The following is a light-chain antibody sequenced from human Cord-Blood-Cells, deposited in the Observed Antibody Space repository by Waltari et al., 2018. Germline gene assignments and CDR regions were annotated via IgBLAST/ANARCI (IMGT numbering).Light chain of an antibody. CDR1: QSVLYSSNNKNY. V-gene: IGKV4-1*01. Sequence: DIVMTQSPDSLAVSLGARATINCKSSQSVLYSSNNKNYLAWYQQKPGQPPKLLIYWASTRESGVPDRFSGSGSGTDFTLTISSLQAEDVAVYYCQQYYSIFTFGGGTKVEIK. J-gene: IGKJ4*01. CDR3: QQYYSIFT. CDR2: WAS.